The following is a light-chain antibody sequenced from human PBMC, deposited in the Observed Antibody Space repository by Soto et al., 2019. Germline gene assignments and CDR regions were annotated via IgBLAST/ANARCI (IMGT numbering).Light chain of an antibody. CDR3: KQRSTRAPGT. Sequence: EIVLTQSPATLSLSPGDRSALSCKSSQSVHNFLAWYQQTPGQAPRLLIYGASTRAAGIPARFSGSGSGTDFTLTSSSLEHEEFGRYYCKQRSTRAPGTFGPGTQVDIK. CDR2: GAS. J-gene: IGKJ3*01. CDR1: QSVHNF. V-gene: IGKV3-11*01.